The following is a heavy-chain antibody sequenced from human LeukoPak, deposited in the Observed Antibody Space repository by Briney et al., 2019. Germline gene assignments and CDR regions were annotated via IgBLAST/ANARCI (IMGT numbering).Heavy chain of an antibody. D-gene: IGHD5-18*01. CDR1: GGSFSGYY. V-gene: IGHV4-34*01. CDR3: ARGIGGYSYGPADWFDP. Sequence: SETLSLTRAVYGGSFSGYYWSWIRQPPGKGLEWIGEINHSGSTNYNPSLKSRVTISVDTSKNQFSLKLSSVTAADTAVYYCARGIGGYSYGPADWFDPWGQGTLVTVSS. CDR2: INHSGST. J-gene: IGHJ5*02.